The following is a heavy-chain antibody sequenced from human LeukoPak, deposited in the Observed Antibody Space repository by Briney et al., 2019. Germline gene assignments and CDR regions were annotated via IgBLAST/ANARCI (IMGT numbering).Heavy chain of an antibody. V-gene: IGHV3-49*04. J-gene: IGHJ4*02. CDR3: TRLYYDILTGYSNFDY. Sequence: GGSLRLSCTASGFTFGDYAVSWVRQAPGKGLEWVGFIRSKAYGGTTEYAASVKGRFTISRDDSKSIAYLQMNSLKTEDTAVYYCTRLYYDILTGYSNFDYWGQGTLVTVSS. D-gene: IGHD3-9*01. CDR1: GFTFGDYA. CDR2: IRSKAYGGTT.